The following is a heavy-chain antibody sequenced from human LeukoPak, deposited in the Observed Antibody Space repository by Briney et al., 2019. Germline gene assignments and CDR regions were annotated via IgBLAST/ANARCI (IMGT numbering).Heavy chain of an antibody. D-gene: IGHD6-6*01. CDR3: ARGRRGIAARPNNWFDL. CDR1: SASISSGGYY. J-gene: IGHJ5*02. CDR2: IYYRGRT. Sequence: SETLSLTCPVASASISSGGYYCSWIRQHPGKGLEWIGYIYYRGRTDYNPTLKSRVTISVDTSKNQFSLKLSSVAAAGTAGYYCARGRRGIAARPNNWFDLWGQGTLVTVSS. V-gene: IGHV4-31*03.